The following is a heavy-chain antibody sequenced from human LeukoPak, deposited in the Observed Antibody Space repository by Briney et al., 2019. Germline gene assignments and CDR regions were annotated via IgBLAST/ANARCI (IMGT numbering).Heavy chain of an antibody. V-gene: IGHV4-59*12. CDR1: GGSISSYY. J-gene: IGHJ4*02. CDR3: ASLETAMVTNYFDY. D-gene: IGHD5-18*01. CDR2: IYYSGST. Sequence: SETLSLTCTVSGGSISSYYWSWIRQPPGKGLEWIGYIYYSGSTYYNPSLKSRVTISVDRSKNQFSLKLSSVTAADTAVYYCASLETAMVTNYFDYWGQGTLVTVSS.